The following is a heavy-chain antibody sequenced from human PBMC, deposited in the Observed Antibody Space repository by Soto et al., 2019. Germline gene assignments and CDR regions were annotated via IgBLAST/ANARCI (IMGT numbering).Heavy chain of an antibody. J-gene: IGHJ6*02. Sequence: ESGGGVVQPGRSLRLSCAASGFTFSSYGMHWVRQAPGKGLEWVAVISYDGSNKYYADSVKGRFTISRDNSKNTLYLQMNSLRAEDTAVYYCAKRPFDWLLGGGMDVWGQGTTVTVSS. V-gene: IGHV3-30*18. CDR2: ISYDGSNK. CDR1: GFTFSSYG. CDR3: AKRPFDWLLGGGMDV. D-gene: IGHD3-9*01.